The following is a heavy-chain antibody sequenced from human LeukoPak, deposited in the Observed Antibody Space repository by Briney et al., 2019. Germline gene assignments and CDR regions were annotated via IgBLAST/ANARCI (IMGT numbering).Heavy chain of an antibody. CDR2: ISSSGSTI. D-gene: IGHD3-22*01. J-gene: IGHJ4*02. V-gene: IGHV3-11*04. CDR3: ARDSFDSSGYYFDY. Sequence: GGSLRLSCAASGFTFSDYYMSWIRQAPGKGLEWVSYISSSGSTIYYADSVKGRFTTSRDNAKNSLYLQMNSLRAEDTALYYCARDSFDSSGYYFDYWGQGTLVTVSS. CDR1: GFTFSDYY.